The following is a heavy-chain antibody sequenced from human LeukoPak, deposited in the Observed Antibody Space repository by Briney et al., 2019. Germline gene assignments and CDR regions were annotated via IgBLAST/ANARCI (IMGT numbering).Heavy chain of an antibody. CDR2: IYYSGST. CDR1: GGSISSGDYY. V-gene: IGHV4-30-4*08. D-gene: IGHD4-17*01. CDR3: ARIDDYGDNYYFDY. Sequence: SETLSLTCTVSGGSISSGDYYWSWIRQPPGKGLEWIGYIYYSGSTYYNPSLKSRVTISVDTSKNQFSLKLSSVTAADTAVYYCARIDDYGDNYYFDYWGQGTLVTVSS. J-gene: IGHJ4*02.